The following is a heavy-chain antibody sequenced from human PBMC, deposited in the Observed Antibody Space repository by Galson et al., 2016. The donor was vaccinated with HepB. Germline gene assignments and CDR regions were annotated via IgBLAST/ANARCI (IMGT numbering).Heavy chain of an antibody. CDR2: ISGSNGDT. CDR1: GYTFSSYG. Sequence: SCKASGYTFSSYGITWVRQAPGQGLEWLGWISGSNGDTNYAQKFQGRVTMTTDTSTGTGFLEVRSLRSDDTAVYYCARGSDDYGDKRDIYYYYMDVWGKGTTVTVSS. J-gene: IGHJ6*03. V-gene: IGHV1-18*01. CDR3: ARGSDDYGDKRDIYYYYMDV. D-gene: IGHD4-17*01.